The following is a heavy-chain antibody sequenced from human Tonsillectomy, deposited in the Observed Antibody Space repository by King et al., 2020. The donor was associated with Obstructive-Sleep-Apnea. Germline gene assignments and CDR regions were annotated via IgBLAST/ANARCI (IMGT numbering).Heavy chain of an antibody. J-gene: IGHJ4*02. V-gene: IGHV3-23*04. Sequence: DVQLVESGGGLVQPGGSLRLSCAASGFAFSSYAMSWVRQAPGRGLEWVSAISVSGSTYYADSVKGRFTISRDNSKNTLYLQMNSLRGEDTALFYCAKVSVGVLDYWGQGILVTVSS. D-gene: IGHD1-26*01. CDR2: ISVSGST. CDR3: AKVSVGVLDY. CDR1: GFAFSSYA.